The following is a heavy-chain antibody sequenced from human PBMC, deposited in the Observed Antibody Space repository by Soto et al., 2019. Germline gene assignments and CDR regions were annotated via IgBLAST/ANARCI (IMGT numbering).Heavy chain of an antibody. CDR3: ACIFSGGYGYGFYYYGMDV. J-gene: IGHJ6*02. Sequence: LSLTCTVSGGSISSSSYYWGWIRQPPGRGLEWIGSIYYSGSTYYNPSLKSRVTISVDTSKNQFSLKLSSVTAADTAVYYCACIFSGGYGYGFYYYGMDVWGQGTTVTVSS. CDR2: IYYSGST. D-gene: IGHD5-18*01. V-gene: IGHV4-39*01. CDR1: GGSISSSSYY.